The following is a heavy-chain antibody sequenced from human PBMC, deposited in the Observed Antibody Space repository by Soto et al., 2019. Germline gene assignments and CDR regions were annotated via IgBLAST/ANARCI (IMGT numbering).Heavy chain of an antibody. CDR3: ARDRHNNFFDP. J-gene: IGHJ5*02. D-gene: IGHD6-6*01. Sequence: SETVSLTCTVSGSSMSSGGYYWTWIRQSPGKGLEWIGYIYYSGSTYYNPSLESLVAISLDTSRSQFSLTLHSVTAADTAIYYCARDRHNNFFDPWGQGTLVTVSS. V-gene: IGHV4-31*01. CDR1: GSSMSSGGYY. CDR2: IYYSGST.